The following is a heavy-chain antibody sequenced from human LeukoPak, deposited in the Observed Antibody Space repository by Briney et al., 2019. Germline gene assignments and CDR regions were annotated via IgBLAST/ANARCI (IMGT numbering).Heavy chain of an antibody. Sequence: SETLSLTCTVSGGSVSSDYWSWIRQPPGKGLEWIAYISYTGSTSYNPSLKSRVTISNTTSKNQFSLKLSSVTAADTAVYYCARLWSPMVEIDYWGQGTLVTVSP. CDR2: ISYTGST. CDR1: GGSVSSDY. D-gene: IGHD2-15*01. J-gene: IGHJ4*02. V-gene: IGHV4-59*02. CDR3: ARLWSPMVEIDY.